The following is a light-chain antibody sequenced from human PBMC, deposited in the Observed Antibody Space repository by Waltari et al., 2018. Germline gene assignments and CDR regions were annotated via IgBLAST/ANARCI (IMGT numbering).Light chain of an antibody. J-gene: IGKJ4*01. CDR1: QSVSTY. CDR3: KQRYKWPLT. V-gene: IGKV3-11*01. CDR2: DSS. Sequence: EIVLTQSPATLSLSPGERATLSCRASQSVSTYLAWYQQRPGQPPRLLIYDSSSRATGIPARFRGSGSETDVTLTISSLEPEDFAVYYCKQRYKWPLTFGGGSKVEI.